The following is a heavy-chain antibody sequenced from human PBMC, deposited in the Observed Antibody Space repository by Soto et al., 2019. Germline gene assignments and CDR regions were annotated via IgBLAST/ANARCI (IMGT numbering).Heavy chain of an antibody. CDR1: SGSISSSNYY. D-gene: IGHD6-19*01. CDR2: IYYNGST. V-gene: IGHV4-39*01. J-gene: IGHJ4*02. CDR3: ARGLITGSHYSGGWYYFDS. Sequence: PSETLSLTCTVSSGSISSSNYYWGWIRQPPGKGLEWIGSIYYNGSTYYKTPLKSRVTISVDMSKNQYSLKVTSVTAADTAVYYCARGLITGSHYSGGWYYFDSWGQGTQVTV.